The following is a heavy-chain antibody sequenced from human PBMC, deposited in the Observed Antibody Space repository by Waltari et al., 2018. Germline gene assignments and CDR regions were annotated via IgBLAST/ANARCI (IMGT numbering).Heavy chain of an antibody. Sequence: EVQLVESGGGLVKPGGSLRLSCAASGFPFSSYSMNWVRQAPGKGLEWVSSISSSSSYIYYADSVKGRFTISRDNAKNSLYLQMNSLRAEDTAVYYCARGHEGAFDIWGQGTMVTVSS. CDR3: ARGHEGAFDI. J-gene: IGHJ3*02. CDR2: ISSSSSYI. CDR1: GFPFSSYS. V-gene: IGHV3-21*01.